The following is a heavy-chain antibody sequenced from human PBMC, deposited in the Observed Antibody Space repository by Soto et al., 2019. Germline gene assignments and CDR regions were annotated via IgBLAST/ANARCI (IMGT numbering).Heavy chain of an antibody. V-gene: IGHV4-59*01. CDR1: GVSINSYY. J-gene: IGHJ3*01. CDR3: AIAGGSYAITAYDV. Sequence: SETLSLTCAGSGVSINSYYWCWVRQPPGTALEGIGYIYYSGTTNYNPSLKSRVTISVDTSKNQFSLRLSSVTAADTAVYYCAIAGGSYAITAYDVWGPGTLVTVSS. D-gene: IGHD1-26*01. CDR2: IYYSGTT.